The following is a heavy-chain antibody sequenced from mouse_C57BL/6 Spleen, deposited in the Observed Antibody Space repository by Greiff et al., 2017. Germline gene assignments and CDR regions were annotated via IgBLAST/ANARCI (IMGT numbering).Heavy chain of an antibody. V-gene: IGHV14-1*01. CDR3: TSYGSSAWFAD. J-gene: IGHJ3*01. Sequence: EVQLQPSGAELVRPGASVKLSCTASGFNIKDYYMHWVKQRPEQGLEWIGRIDPEDGDTEYAPKFQGKDTMTADTSSNTAYLQLSSLTSEDTAVYYCTSYGSSAWFADWGKGTLVTVSA. D-gene: IGHD1-1*01. CDR2: IDPEDGDT. CDR1: GFNIKDYY.